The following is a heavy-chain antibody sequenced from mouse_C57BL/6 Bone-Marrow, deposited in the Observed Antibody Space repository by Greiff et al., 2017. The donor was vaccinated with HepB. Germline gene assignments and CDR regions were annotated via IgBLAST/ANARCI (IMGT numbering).Heavy chain of an antibody. Sequence: VQLQQPGAELVKPGASVKMSCKASGYTFTSYWITWVKQRPGQGLEWIGDIYPGSGSTNYNEKFKSKATLTVDTSSSTAYMQLSSLTSEDSAVYYCARSFYPNNYFDYWGQGTTLTVSS. J-gene: IGHJ2*01. CDR2: IYPGSGST. D-gene: IGHD2-1*01. CDR3: ARSFYPNNYFDY. CDR1: GYTFTSYW. V-gene: IGHV1-55*01.